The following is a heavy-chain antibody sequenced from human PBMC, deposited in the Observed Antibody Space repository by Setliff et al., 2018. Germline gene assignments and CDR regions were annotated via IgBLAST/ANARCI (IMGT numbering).Heavy chain of an antibody. D-gene: IGHD3-22*01. J-gene: IGHJ6*03. V-gene: IGHV3-48*01. CDR1: GFTFSRYA. CDR2: ISASSANI. CDR3: ARLAGTMTIYGYYHYYMDV. Sequence: LRLSCAASGFTFSRYAMNWVRQTPGKGLEWVSYISASSANIQYADSVRGRFTVSRDNARNSLYLQMNSLRGDDAAVYYCARLAGTMTIYGYYHYYMDVWGKGTTVTVSS.